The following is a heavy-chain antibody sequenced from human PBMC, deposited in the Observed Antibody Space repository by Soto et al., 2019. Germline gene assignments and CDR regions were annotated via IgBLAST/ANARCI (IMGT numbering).Heavy chain of an antibody. CDR1: GGTFSSYR. CDR3: VRDSGAKLSST. J-gene: IGHJ4*02. CDR2: IVPIYRTA. Sequence: SVKVSCKASGGTFSSYRINWVRQAPGQGLEWVGGIVPIYRTADYAQKFQGRVTITADESARTSYMELRSLKYQDTAVYYCVRDSGAKLSSTWGQGTLVNASS. D-gene: IGHD6-13*01. V-gene: IGHV1-69*13.